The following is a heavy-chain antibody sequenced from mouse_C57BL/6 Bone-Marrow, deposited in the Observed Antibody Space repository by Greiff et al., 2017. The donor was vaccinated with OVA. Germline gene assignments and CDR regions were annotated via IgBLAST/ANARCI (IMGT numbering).Heavy chain of an antibody. CDR1: GFSLTSYG. CDR2: IWSGGST. D-gene: IGHD1-1*01. Sequence: VKLMESGPGLVQPSQSLSITCTVSGFSLTSYGVHWVRQPPGKGLEWLGVIWSGGSTDYNAAFISRLSISKDNSKSQVFFKMNSLQADDTAIYYCAKMWPSYYGAGLDYWGQGTSVTVSS. J-gene: IGHJ4*01. V-gene: IGHV2-4*01. CDR3: AKMWPSYYGAGLDY.